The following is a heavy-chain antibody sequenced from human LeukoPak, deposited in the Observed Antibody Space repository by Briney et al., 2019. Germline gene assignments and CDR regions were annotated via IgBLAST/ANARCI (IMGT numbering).Heavy chain of an antibody. CDR2: FNPDDGET. CDR1: GYTLTELS. V-gene: IGHV1-24*01. J-gene: IGHJ6*02. D-gene: IGHD2-15*01. Sequence: ASVKVSCKVSGYTLTELSMHWVRQAPGKGLEWMGGFNPDDGETIYAQKFQGRVTMTEDTSTDTAYMELSSLRSEDTAVYYCAAAGPVGYYYYYGMDVWGQGTTVTVSS. CDR3: AAAGPVGYYYYYGMDV.